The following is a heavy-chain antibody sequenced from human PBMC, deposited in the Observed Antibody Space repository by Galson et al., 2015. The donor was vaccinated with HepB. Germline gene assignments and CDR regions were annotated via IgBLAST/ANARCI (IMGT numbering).Heavy chain of an antibody. CDR1: GGSISSTTGGSVSSYY. D-gene: IGHD3-22*01. V-gene: IGHV4-39*01. Sequence: SETLSLTCSVSGGSISSTTGGSVSSYYWGWIRQPPGKGLEWIGNIYYSGSTYYNPSLKSRATISVDTSKNQFSLKLSSVSAADTAVYYCARHDFVSVVVVLFDYWGQGALVTVSS. CDR3: ARHDFVSVVVVLFDY. J-gene: IGHJ4*02. CDR2: IYYSGST.